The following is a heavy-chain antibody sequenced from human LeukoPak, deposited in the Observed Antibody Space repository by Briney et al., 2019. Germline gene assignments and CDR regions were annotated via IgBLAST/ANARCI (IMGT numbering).Heavy chain of an antibody. D-gene: IGHD1-26*01. CDR2: IQQDGNEK. V-gene: IGHV3-7*01. J-gene: IGHJ5*02. CDR3: ARYSGTYGWLDP. CDR1: GFPLRNYW. Sequence: PGGSLRLSCAASGFPLRNYWMTWVRQSPGRGGEGVANIQQDGNEKQFVESVQGRFTTSRDNAKKSLPLQMNTLRDEDTAVYYCARYSGTYGWLDPWGQGTLATVSS.